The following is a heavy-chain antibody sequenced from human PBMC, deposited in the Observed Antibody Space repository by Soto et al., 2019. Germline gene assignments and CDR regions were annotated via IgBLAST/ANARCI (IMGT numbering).Heavy chain of an antibody. CDR1: GTISSSYT. Sequence: QVQLVRSGAEVKKPGSSVRVSCNASGTISSSYTISWLRHAPGQGLEWMGRIIPILGETNTAQKFQGRVTLTADKSTNTAYMELNSLRLEDTALYYCARGLGGRMDDWGQGTTVTVSS. J-gene: IGHJ6*02. CDR3: ARGLGGRMDD. V-gene: IGHV1-69*08. CDR2: IIPILGET. D-gene: IGHD3-16*01.